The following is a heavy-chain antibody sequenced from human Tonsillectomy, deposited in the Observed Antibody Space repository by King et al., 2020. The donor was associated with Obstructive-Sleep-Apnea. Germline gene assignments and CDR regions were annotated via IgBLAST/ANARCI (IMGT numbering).Heavy chain of an antibody. D-gene: IGHD3-16*01. V-gene: IGHV5-51*01. CDR2: IYPDDSDT. CDR1: GYNFDTYW. Sequence: QLVQSGAEVRKPGESLKISCKGSGYNFDTYWIGWVRQRPGKGLEWMGIIYPDDSDTSYGPSFQGQVTISADKSISTAYLQWSSLKASDTAMYYCARPITGSADYWGQGTLVTVSS. J-gene: IGHJ4*02. CDR3: ARPITGSADY.